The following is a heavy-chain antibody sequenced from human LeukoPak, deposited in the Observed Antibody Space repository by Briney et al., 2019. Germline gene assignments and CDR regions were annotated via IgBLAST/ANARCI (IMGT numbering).Heavy chain of an antibody. CDR1: GFTFSTYT. J-gene: IGHJ4*02. V-gene: IGHV3-30-3*01. CDR2: ISYDGSNK. D-gene: IGHD1-26*01. Sequence: PGGSLRLSCAASGFTFSTYTMHWVRRAPGKGLEWVAVISYDGSNKYYADSVKGRFTISRDNSKNTLYLQMNSLRAEDTAVYYCARDLGPWEFDYWGQGTLVTVSS. CDR3: ARDLGPWEFDY.